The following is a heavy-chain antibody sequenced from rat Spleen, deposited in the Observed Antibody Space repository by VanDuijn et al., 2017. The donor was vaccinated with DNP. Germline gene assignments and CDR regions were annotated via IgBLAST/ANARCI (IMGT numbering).Heavy chain of an antibody. Sequence: EVQLVESGGGLVQPGRSLKLSCAASGFIFTNYYMAWVRQAPKKGLEWVAAISPSGSRPYSPDSVKGRFTISRDTAKSSLYLQMDSLRSEDTATYYCASHDYSYWGQGVMVTVSS. D-gene: IGHD1-1*01. CDR2: ISPSGSRP. J-gene: IGHJ2*01. CDR1: GFIFTNYY. V-gene: IGHV5-25*01. CDR3: ASHDYSY.